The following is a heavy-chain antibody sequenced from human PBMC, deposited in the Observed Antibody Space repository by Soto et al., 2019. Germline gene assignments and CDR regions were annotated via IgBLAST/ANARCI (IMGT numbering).Heavy chain of an antibody. V-gene: IGHV1-69*13. D-gene: IGHD2-15*01. Sequence: PSVKVSCKASGGTFSSYAISWVRQAPGQGLEWMGGIIPIFGTANYAQKFQGRVTITADESTSTAYMELSSLRSEDTAVYYCARGKDIVVVVAAHYYYYGMDVWGQGTTVTV. CDR3: ARGKDIVVVVAAHYYYYGMDV. J-gene: IGHJ6*02. CDR1: GGTFSSYA. CDR2: IIPIFGTA.